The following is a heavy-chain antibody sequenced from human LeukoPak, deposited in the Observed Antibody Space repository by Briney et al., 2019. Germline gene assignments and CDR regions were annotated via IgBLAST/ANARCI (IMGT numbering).Heavy chain of an antibody. CDR3: AKEGYYMDV. Sequence: PGGSLRLSCAASGFTFSSYSMNWVRQAPGKGLEWVSFISSSSNTIYYTDSVKGRFTISRDNSKNTLYLQMNSLRAGDTAVYYCAKEGYYMDVWGKGTTVTVSS. J-gene: IGHJ6*03. CDR1: GFTFSSYS. CDR2: ISSSSNTI. V-gene: IGHV3-48*01.